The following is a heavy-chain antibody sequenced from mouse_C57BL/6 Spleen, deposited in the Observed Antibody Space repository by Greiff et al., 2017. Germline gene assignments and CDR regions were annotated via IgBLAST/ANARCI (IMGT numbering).Heavy chain of an antibody. V-gene: IGHV14-1*01. CDR1: GFNITDYY. Sequence: VQLQQSGAELVRPGASVKLSCTASGFNITDYYMHWVKQRPEHGLEWIGRIDPEDGDTDYAPKFQGKATMTADTSSNTAYLQLSSLTSEDTAVYYCTTCGNYFWFAYWGQGTLVTVSA. CDR2: IDPEDGDT. CDR3: TTCGNYFWFAY. J-gene: IGHJ3*01. D-gene: IGHD2-1*01.